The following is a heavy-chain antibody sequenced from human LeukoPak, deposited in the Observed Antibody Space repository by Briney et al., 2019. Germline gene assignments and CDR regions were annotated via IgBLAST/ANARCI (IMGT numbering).Heavy chain of an antibody. CDR2: ISGSGGST. V-gene: IGHV3-23*01. J-gene: IGHJ5*01. CDR3: AKDRPNYYGSNGHYYRRDGDS. D-gene: IGHD3-22*01. Sequence: GGSLRLSCAASGFTFSSYAMSWVRQAPGKGLEWVSAISGSGGSTYYADSVKGRFTISRDDSKNTLYLQMNSLRAEDTAVYYCAKDRPNYYGSNGHYYRRDGDSWGQGTLVTVSS. CDR1: GFTFSSYA.